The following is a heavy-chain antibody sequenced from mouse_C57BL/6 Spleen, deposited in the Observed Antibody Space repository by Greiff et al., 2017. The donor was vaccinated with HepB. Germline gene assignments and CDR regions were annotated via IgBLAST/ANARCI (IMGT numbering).Heavy chain of an antibody. D-gene: IGHD2-3*01. CDR3: AREGYDGYLGFFAY. CDR2: IYPRSGNT. CDR1: GYTFTSYG. Sequence: QVQLKQSGAELARPGASVKLSCKASGYTFTSYGISWVKQRTGQGLEWIGEIYPRSGNTYYNEKFKGKATLTADKSSSTAYMELRSLTSEDSAVYFCAREGYDGYLGFFAYWGQGTLVTVSA. J-gene: IGHJ3*01. V-gene: IGHV1-81*01.